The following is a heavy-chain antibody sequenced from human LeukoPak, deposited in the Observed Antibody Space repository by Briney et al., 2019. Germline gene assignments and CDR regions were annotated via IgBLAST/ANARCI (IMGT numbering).Heavy chain of an antibody. D-gene: IGHD4-17*01. CDR2: ISSSSSYI. Sequence: TGGSLRLSCAASGFTFSSYSMNWVRQAPGKGLEWVSSISSSSSYIYYADSVKGRFTISRDNAKNSLYLQMNSLRAEDTAVYYCARDKYGDYVIDYWGQGTLVTVSS. CDR3: ARDKYGDYVIDY. V-gene: IGHV3-21*01. J-gene: IGHJ4*02. CDR1: GFTFSSYS.